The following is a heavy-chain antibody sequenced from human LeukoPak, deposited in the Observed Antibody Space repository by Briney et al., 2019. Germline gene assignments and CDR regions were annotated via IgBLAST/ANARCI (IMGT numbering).Heavy chain of an antibody. CDR1: GGTFSSCT. D-gene: IGHD3-22*01. J-gene: IGHJ4*02. CDR2: IIPILGIA. V-gene: IGHV1-69*02. Sequence: SVKVSCKASGGTFSSCTISWVRQAPGQGLEWMGRIIPILGIANYAQKFQGRVTITADKSTSTAYMELSSLRSEDTAVYYCARVSYYDSSGYYFDYWGQGTLVTVSS. CDR3: ARVSYYDSSGYYFDY.